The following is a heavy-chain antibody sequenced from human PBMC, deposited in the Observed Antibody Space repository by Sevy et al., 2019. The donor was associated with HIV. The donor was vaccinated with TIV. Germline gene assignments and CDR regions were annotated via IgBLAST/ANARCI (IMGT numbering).Heavy chain of an antibody. Sequence: GGSLRLSCAASGFTFSNYGMHWVRQVPGKGLEWVTFIGYDGSDKYYAASVKGRFTISRDDSKNKLYLQMDSLRAEDTAIYYCAQDLAGPGRRYFDYWGQGTLVTVSS. CDR2: IGYDGSDK. J-gene: IGHJ4*02. D-gene: IGHD6-13*01. CDR1: GFTFSNYG. V-gene: IGHV3-30*02. CDR3: AQDLAGPGRRYFDY.